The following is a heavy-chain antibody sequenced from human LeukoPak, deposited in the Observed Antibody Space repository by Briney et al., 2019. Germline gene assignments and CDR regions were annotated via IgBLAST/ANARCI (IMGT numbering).Heavy chain of an antibody. J-gene: IGHJ4*02. Sequence: GGSLRLSCAASGFSFATYAMTWVRQAPGKGLEWVSAIADSGGVTYYADSVKGRFTISRDNSKNTLYLQMNSLRAEDTAVYYCARGVKYCTNGVCYTAFDYWGQGTLVTVSS. V-gene: IGHV3-23*01. CDR2: IADSGGVT. CDR3: ARGVKYCTNGVCYTAFDY. CDR1: GFSFATYA. D-gene: IGHD2-8*01.